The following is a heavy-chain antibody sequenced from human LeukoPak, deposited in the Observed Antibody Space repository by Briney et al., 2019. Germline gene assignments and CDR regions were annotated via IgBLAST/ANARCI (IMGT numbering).Heavy chain of an antibody. V-gene: IGHV4-39*01. CDR2: IYYSGST. Sequence: SETLSLTCTVSGGSISSSSYYWGWIRQPPGKGLEWIGSIYYSGSTYYNPSLKSRVTISVDTSKNQFSLKLSSVTAADTAVYYCARHARHDVAAAGKGVYWGQGTLVTVSS. D-gene: IGHD6-13*01. CDR1: GGSISSSSYY. CDR3: ARHARHDVAAAGKGVY. J-gene: IGHJ4*02.